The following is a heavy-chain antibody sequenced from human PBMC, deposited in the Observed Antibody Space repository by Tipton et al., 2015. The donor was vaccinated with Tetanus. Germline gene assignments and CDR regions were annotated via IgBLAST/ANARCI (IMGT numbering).Heavy chain of an antibody. CDR3: ARAPYYTNQRIRFDP. CDR1: GGSISSGGYY. J-gene: IGHJ5*02. CDR2: IFYSGNT. V-gene: IGHV4-31*03. Sequence: TLSLTCTVSGGSISSGGYYWSWLRQHPGKGLEWIGYIFYSGNTNYNPSLKSRVAISVDSSQKHFSLNLTSVTAADTAVYFCARAPYYTNQRIRFDPWGQGKLVTVSS. D-gene: IGHD4-11*01.